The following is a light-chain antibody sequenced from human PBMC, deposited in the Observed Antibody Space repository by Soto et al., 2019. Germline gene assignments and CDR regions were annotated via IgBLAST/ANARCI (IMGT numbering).Light chain of an antibody. V-gene: IGKV3-15*01. CDR2: GAS. Sequence: EIVMTESPETLSVSPGGRATLSCRASQSISSNLAWYQQKPGQAPRLLIYGASTRATGIPARFSGSGSGTEFTLTISSLQSEDFAVYYCQQYDNWPYTFGQGTKVEIK. J-gene: IGKJ2*01. CDR1: QSISSN. CDR3: QQYDNWPYT.